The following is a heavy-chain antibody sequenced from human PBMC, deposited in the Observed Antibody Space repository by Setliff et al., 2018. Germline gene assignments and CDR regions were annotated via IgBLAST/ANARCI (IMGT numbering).Heavy chain of an antibody. D-gene: IGHD3-10*01. CDR2: IYIGGSA. CDR1: GGSISSYY. Sequence: PSETLSLTCTVSGGSISSYYWSWIRQPAGKGLEWIGHIYIGGSANYNPSLKSRVTMSIDTSKNQFSLKLNSVTAADTAVYYCARDYYGSGSPNTNWFDPWGQGTLVTVSS. J-gene: IGHJ5*02. V-gene: IGHV4-4*07. CDR3: ARDYYGSGSPNTNWFDP.